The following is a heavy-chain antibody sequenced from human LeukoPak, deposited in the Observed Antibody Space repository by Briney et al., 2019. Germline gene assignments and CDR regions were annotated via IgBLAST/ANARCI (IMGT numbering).Heavy chain of an antibody. Sequence: PSETLSLTCTVSGGSISSSSYYWGWIRQPPGKGLEWIGSIYYSGSTYYNPSLKSRVTISVDTSKNQFSLKLSSVTAADTAVYYCARELQSHFDYWGQGTPVTVSS. CDR1: GGSISSSSYY. CDR3: ARELQSHFDY. CDR2: IYYSGST. J-gene: IGHJ4*02. D-gene: IGHD5-24*01. V-gene: IGHV4-39*07.